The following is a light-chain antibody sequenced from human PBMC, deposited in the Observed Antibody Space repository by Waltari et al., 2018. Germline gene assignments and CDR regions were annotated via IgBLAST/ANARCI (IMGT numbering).Light chain of an antibody. Sequence: DIVLTQSPDSLAVSLGERATINCKSSQKVFYNSNDKNYLVWYQQKSGQPPKLLIYWAPTRESGVPDRFIGSGSGTDFTLTISNLQAEDVAVYYCQQSFTTPPTFGQGTKLEIK. J-gene: IGKJ2*01. CDR3: QQSFTTPPT. CDR2: WAP. V-gene: IGKV4-1*01. CDR1: QKVFYNSNDKNY.